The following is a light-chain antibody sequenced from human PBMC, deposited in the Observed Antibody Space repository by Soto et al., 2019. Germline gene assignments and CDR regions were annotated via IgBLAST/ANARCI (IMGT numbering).Light chain of an antibody. V-gene: IGKV1-39*01. CDR3: QQSYITPRT. CDR1: QSISSY. J-gene: IGKJ1*01. Sequence: DIQMTQSPSSLSSSVGDRVTITCRASQSISSYLNWYQQKPGKDPKLLINAASSLQSGVPSRFSGSGSGTEFTLTISALQPEDFATYFCQQSYITPRTFGQGTKVEIK. CDR2: AAS.